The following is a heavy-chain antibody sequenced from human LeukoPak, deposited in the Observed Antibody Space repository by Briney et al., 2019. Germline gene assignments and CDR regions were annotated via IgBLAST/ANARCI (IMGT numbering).Heavy chain of an antibody. V-gene: IGHV3-7*01. Sequence: GGSLRLSCAASGFTFSSYWMSWVRQAPGKGLEWVANIKLDGSQKFYVDSVKGRFTISRDNAKNSLYLQMNSLRAEDTAVYYCARDLRIAVAGSPGWGQGTLVTVSS. CDR1: GFTFSSYW. CDR2: IKLDGSQK. CDR3: ARDLRIAVAGSPG. J-gene: IGHJ4*02. D-gene: IGHD6-19*01.